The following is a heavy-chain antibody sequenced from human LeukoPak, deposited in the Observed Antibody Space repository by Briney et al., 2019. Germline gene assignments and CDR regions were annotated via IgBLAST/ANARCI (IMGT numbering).Heavy chain of an antibody. Sequence: GGSLRLSCAASGFTFSSYAMHWVRQAPGKGLEWVAVISYDGSNKYYADSVKGRFTISRDNSKNTLYLQMNSLRAEDTAVYYCAKDRRDYVWGNYYYYYMDVWGKGTTVTISS. J-gene: IGHJ6*03. V-gene: IGHV3-30*04. CDR1: GFTFSSYA. CDR2: ISYDGSNK. D-gene: IGHD3-16*01. CDR3: AKDRRDYVWGNYYYYYMDV.